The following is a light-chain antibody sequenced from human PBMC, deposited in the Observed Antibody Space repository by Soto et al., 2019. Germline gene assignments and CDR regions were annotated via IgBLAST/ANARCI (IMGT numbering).Light chain of an antibody. CDR2: VNSDGSH. CDR3: QTWGTGIQV. CDR1: SGHSSYA. J-gene: IGLJ2*01. Sequence: QLVLTQSPSASACLEASVKLTCTLSSGHSSYAIAWHQQQPEKGPRYLMKVNSDGSHSKGDGIPDRFSGSSSGAERYLTISSLQSEDEADYYCQTWGTGIQVFGGGTKLTVL. V-gene: IGLV4-69*01.